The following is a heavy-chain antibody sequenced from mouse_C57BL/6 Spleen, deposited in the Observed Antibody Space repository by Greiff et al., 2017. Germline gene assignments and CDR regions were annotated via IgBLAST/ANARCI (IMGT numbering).Heavy chain of an antibody. J-gene: IGHJ4*01. CDR2: IDPSDSYT. Sequence: QVQLQQPGAELVRPGTSVKLSCKASGYTFTSYWMHWVKQRPGQGLEWIGVIDPSDSYTNYNQKFKGKATLTVDTSSSTAYMQLSSLTSEDSAVYYGARRGLRHYAMDYWGQGTSVTVSS. D-gene: IGHD2-4*01. CDR1: GYTFTSYW. V-gene: IGHV1-59*01. CDR3: ARRGLRHYAMDY.